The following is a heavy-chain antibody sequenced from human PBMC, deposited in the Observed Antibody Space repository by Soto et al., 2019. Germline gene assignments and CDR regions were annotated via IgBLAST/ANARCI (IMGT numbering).Heavy chain of an antibody. CDR2: IYPGDHET. J-gene: IGHJ4*02. Sequence: PGESLKISCEASGYSFTSNWIGWVRQLPGKGLEWMGIIYPGDHETRYSPSFHGKVTISADRSINTAYLQWNSLEASDTAFYFCARSPRSSPYFDYWGQGALVTVSS. CDR3: ARSPRSSPYFDY. CDR1: GYSFTSNW. D-gene: IGHD6-13*01. V-gene: IGHV5-51*01.